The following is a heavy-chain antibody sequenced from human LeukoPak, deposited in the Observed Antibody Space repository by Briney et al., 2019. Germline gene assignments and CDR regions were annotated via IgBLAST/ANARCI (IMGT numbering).Heavy chain of an antibody. CDR2: IYYSGST. V-gene: IGHV4-39*01. CDR3: ARVGDYSGY. CDR1: GGSISSSIYY. J-gene: IGHJ4*02. Sequence: SETLSLTCTVSGGSISSSIYYWGWIRQPPGRGLEWIGTIYYSGSTYYNPSLKSRVTISVDTSKNQFSLKLSSVTAADTAVYYCARVGDYSGYWGQGTLVTVSS.